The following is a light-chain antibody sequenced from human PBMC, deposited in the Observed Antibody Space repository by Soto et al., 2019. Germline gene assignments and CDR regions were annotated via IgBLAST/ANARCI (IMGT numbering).Light chain of an antibody. Sequence: DIQMTQSPSSLSASVGDRVSITCRASQSISTYVNWYQQKPGTAPNLLIYRASTLEGGVPSRFSGSGSGTDFTLTLCSLQPADCSTDYFQQGCSTPTLLGHGTRLHIK. CDR3: QQGCSTPTL. CDR2: RAS. V-gene: IGKV1-39*01. CDR1: QSISTY. J-gene: IGKJ5*01.